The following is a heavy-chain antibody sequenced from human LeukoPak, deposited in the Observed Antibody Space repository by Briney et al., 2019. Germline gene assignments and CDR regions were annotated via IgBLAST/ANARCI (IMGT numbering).Heavy chain of an antibody. CDR1: GYTFTNYG. Sequence: GASVKVSCKASGYTFTNYGISWVRQAPGQGLEWMGWISAYNGNTNYEQKLQGRVTMTTDTSTSTAYMELRSLRSDDTAVYYCAREREVPYYYDSSGYLDAFDIWGQGTMVTVSS. CDR2: ISAYNGNT. D-gene: IGHD3-22*01. V-gene: IGHV1-18*01. CDR3: AREREVPYYYDSSGYLDAFDI. J-gene: IGHJ3*02.